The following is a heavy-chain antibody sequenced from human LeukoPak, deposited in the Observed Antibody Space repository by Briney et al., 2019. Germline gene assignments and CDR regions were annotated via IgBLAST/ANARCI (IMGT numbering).Heavy chain of an antibody. CDR3: ARAAADGRAEHFDY. D-gene: IGHD6-13*01. V-gene: IGHV3-21*01. Sequence: PGGSLRLSCAASGFTFSSYTINWVCQAPGKGLEWVSSISSTSRHIFYADSLRGRFTISRDNAKNSLYLQMKSMTAEDTAVYYCARAAADGRAEHFDYWGQGTLVTVSS. CDR2: ISSTSRHI. J-gene: IGHJ4*02. CDR1: GFTFSSYT.